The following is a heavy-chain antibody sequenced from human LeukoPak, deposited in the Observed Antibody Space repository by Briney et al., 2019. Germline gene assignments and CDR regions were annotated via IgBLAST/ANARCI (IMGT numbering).Heavy chain of an antibody. J-gene: IGHJ4*02. CDR1: GFTFDDYA. CDR2: ISWNSGSI. V-gene: IGHV3-9*01. CDR3: AKDIGGGGQQLADY. Sequence: GGSLRLSCAASGFTFDDYAMHWVRQAPGKGLEWVSGISWNSGSIGYADSVKGRFTISRDNAKNSLYLQMNSLRAEDTALYYCAKDIGGGGQQLADYWGQGTLVTVSS. D-gene: IGHD6-13*01.